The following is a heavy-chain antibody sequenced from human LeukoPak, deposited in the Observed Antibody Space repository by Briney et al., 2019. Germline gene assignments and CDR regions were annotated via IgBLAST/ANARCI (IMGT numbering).Heavy chain of an antibody. J-gene: IGHJ4*02. Sequence: SETLSLTCTVSGGSISSSSYYWGWIRQPPGKGLEWIGSIYYSGSTYYNPSLKSRVTISVDTSKNQFSLKLSSVTAADTAVYYCARRGDLGNKLRFLEWLRRFDYWGQGTLVTVSS. CDR2: IYYSGST. D-gene: IGHD3-3*01. V-gene: IGHV4-39*01. CDR1: GGSISSSSYY. CDR3: ARRGDLGNKLRFLEWLRRFDY.